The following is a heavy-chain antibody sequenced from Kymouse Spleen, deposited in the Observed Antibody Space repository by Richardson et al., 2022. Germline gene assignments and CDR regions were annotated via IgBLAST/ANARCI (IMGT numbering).Heavy chain of an antibody. CDR1: GGSISSSSYY. Sequence: QLQLQESGPGLVKPSETLSLTCTVSGGSISSSSYYWGWIRQPPGKGLEWIGSIYYSGSTYYNPSLKSRVTISVDTSKNQFSLKLSSVTAADTAVYYCASSSIAARNYYYYGMDVWGQGTTVTVSS. CDR3: ASSSIAARNYYYYGMDV. V-gene: IGHV4-39*01. D-gene: IGHD6-6*01. J-gene: IGHJ6*02. CDR2: IYYSGST.